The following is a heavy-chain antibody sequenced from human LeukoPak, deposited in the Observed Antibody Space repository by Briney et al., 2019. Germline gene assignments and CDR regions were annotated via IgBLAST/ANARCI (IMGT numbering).Heavy chain of an antibody. V-gene: IGHV3-30-3*01. Sequence: PGGSLRLSCTGSGFTFGDHAMSWVRQAPGKGLEWVAVISYDGSNKYYADSVKGRFTISRDNSKNTLYLQMNSLRAKDTAVYYCARGVPAAIYDYYGMDVWGQGSTVTVSS. CDR1: GFTFGDHA. J-gene: IGHJ6*02. CDR2: ISYDGSNK. D-gene: IGHD2-2*02. CDR3: ARGVPAAIYDYYGMDV.